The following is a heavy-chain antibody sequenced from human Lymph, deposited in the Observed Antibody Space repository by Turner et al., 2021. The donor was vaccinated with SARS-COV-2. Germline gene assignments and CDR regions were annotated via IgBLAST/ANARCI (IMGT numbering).Heavy chain of an antibody. V-gene: IGHV4-39*01. D-gene: IGHD3-22*01. CDR2: IYYSGST. CDR3: ARNDRVVVQSFDY. CDR1: GGSISSSSYY. J-gene: IGHJ4*02. Sequence: QLQLQASGPCLVKPSESLSLPCTVSGGSISSSSYYWGWIRQPPGKGLEWIGSIYYSGSTYYNPSLKSRVTISVDTSKNQFSLRLSSGTAADTAVYYCARNDRVVVQSFDYWGQGTLVTVSS.